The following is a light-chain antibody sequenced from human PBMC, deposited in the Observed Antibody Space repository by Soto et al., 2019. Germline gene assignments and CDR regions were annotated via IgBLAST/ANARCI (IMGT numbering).Light chain of an antibody. CDR1: QGLSRW. CDR2: CAS. CDR3: EQANSFPLT. J-gene: IGKJ5*01. Sequence: DIQMTQSPSFVSASVGDRVTITCRASQGLSRWLAWYQQRPGKAPDLLIYCASSLQSGVPSWFIGIGSGTDCPLTISSLQPEDFATYYFEQANSFPLTFGQGTRLEIQ. V-gene: IGKV1-12*01.